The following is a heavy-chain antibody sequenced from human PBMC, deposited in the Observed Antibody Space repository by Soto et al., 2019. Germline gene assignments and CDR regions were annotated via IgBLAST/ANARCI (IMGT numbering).Heavy chain of an antibody. J-gene: IGHJ4*02. Sequence: SETLSLTCTVSGDSISGSPYFWGWIRQPPGKRLEWIGSIFYDGYTLYTPSLKSRVTISVDTSKNQFSLKLTSVAAADTAIYFCARLKAEVPHYWGKGILVTSPQ. CDR2: IFYDGYT. CDR1: GDSISGSPYF. CDR3: ARLKAEVPHY. D-gene: IGHD6-13*01. V-gene: IGHV4-39*01.